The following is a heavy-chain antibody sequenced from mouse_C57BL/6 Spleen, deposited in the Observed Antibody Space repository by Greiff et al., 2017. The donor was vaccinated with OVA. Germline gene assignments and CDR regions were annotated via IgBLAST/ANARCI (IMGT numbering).Heavy chain of an antibody. CDR3: ASNWESFDY. CDR1: GYAFSSSW. CDR2: IYPGDGDT. V-gene: IGHV1-82*01. J-gene: IGHJ2*01. Sequence: QVQLQQSGPELVKPGASVKISCKASGYAFSSSWMNWVKQRPGKGLEWIGRIYPGDGDTNYNGKFKGKATLTADKSSSTAYMQLSSLTSEDSAVYCCASNWESFDYWGQGTTLTVSS. D-gene: IGHD4-1*01.